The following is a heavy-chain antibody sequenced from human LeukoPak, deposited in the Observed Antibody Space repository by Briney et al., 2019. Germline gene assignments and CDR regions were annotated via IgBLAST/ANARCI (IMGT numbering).Heavy chain of an antibody. CDR3: ARYSGFYYYYYMDG. CDR1: GGSFSGYY. J-gene: IGHJ6*03. CDR2: INHSGST. D-gene: IGHD2-21*01. V-gene: IGHV4-34*01. Sequence: SETLSLTCAVYGGSFSGYYWSWIRQPPGKGLEWIGEINHSGSTNYNPSLKSRVTISVDTPKNQFSLKLSSVTAADTAVYYCARYSGFYYYYYMDGWGKGTTVTVSS.